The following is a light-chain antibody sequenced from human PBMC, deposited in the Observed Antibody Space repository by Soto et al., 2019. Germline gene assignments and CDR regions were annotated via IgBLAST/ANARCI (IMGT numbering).Light chain of an antibody. J-gene: IGKJ4*01. CDR1: QSLLHSNGYNY. V-gene: IGKV2-28*01. CDR3: MQALQTPLT. CDR2: LGS. Sequence: DIVMTQSPLSLPVTPGEPASISCRSSQSLLHSNGYNYLDWYLQKPGQSPQLLIYLGSNRASGVHDRFSGSGSGTDFTLKISRVEAEDVGVYYCMQALQTPLTFGGGTNVEIK.